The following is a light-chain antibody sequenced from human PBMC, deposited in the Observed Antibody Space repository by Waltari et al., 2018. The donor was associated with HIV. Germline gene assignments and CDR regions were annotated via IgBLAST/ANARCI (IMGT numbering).Light chain of an antibody. CDR3: QQGSNWPRT. J-gene: IGKJ2*01. CDR1: ESVSTY. Sequence: EIVLTQSPATLSLSPGERASLSCRASESVSTYLAWYQQKPGLAPRLLIYDVSYRAADIPSRFSGSGSETDFTLTISSLEPEDFAVYYCQQGSNWPRTFGQGTKLEIE. V-gene: IGKV3-11*01. CDR2: DVS.